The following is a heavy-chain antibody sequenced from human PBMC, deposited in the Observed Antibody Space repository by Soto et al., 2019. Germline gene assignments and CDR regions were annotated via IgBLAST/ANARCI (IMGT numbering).Heavy chain of an antibody. V-gene: IGHV4-30-4*01. CDR3: ARERPDGARLDP. D-gene: IGHD6-6*01. CDR2: IYHSGST. J-gene: IGHJ5*02. Sequence: PWETLSLTCTVSGGSISSGDYYWSWIRQPPGKGLEWIGYIYHSGSTYYNPSLKSRVTISVDTSKNQFSLKLSSVTAADTAVYYCARERPDGARLDPWGQGTLVTVS. CDR1: GGSISSGDYY.